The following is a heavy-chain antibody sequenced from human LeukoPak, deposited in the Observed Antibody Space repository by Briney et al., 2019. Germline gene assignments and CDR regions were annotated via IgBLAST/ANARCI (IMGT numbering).Heavy chain of an antibody. J-gene: IGHJ5*02. CDR1: GFTFDDYA. Sequence: GGSLRLSCAASGFTFDDYAMHWVRQAPGKGLEWVSGISWNSGSIGYADSVKGRFTTSRDNAKNSLYLQMNSLRAEDTASYYCAKDGGCSSTSCLINWFDPWGQGTLVTVSS. CDR2: ISWNSGSI. D-gene: IGHD2-2*01. V-gene: IGHV3-9*01. CDR3: AKDGGCSSTSCLINWFDP.